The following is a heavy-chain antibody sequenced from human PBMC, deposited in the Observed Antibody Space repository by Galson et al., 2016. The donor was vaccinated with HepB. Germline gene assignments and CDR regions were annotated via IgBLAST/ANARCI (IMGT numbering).Heavy chain of an antibody. J-gene: IGHJ5*02. CDR1: GFSLSTPVVC. V-gene: IGHV2-70*01. CDR3: ARSLYNYGYLNWFDP. Sequence: PALVKPTQTLTLTCTFSGFSLSTPVVCVNWIRQPPGKALEWLALIDWDDAKYYSRSLKTRLTISKDTSKNQVVLTLTNLDPVDTATYYCARSLYNYGYLNWFDPGGQGTLVTVSS. D-gene: IGHD5-18*01. CDR2: IDWDDAK.